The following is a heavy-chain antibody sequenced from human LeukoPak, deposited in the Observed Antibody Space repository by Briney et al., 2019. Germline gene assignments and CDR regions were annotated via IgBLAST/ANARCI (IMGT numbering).Heavy chain of an antibody. CDR2: IYPGDSDT. Sequence: GESLKISCKGSGYSFTSYWIGWVRQMPGKGLEWMGIIYPGDSDTRYSPSFQGQVTISADKSISTAYLQWSSLKASDTAMYYCAGSEGVLTAPDAFDIWGQGTMVTVSS. CDR3: AGSEGVLTAPDAFDI. D-gene: IGHD2-21*02. CDR1: GYSFTSYW. V-gene: IGHV5-51*01. J-gene: IGHJ3*02.